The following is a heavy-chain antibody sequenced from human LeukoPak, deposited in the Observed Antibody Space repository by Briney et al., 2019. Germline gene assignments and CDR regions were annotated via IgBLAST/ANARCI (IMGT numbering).Heavy chain of an antibody. V-gene: IGHV4-34*01. CDR2: INHSGST. D-gene: IGHD2-2*01. CDR3: ARAIVVVPAAISWFDP. Sequence: PSETLSLTCAVYGGSFSGYYWSWIRQPPGKGLEWIGEINHSGSTNYNPSLKSRVTISVDTSKNQFSLKLSSVTAADTAVYYCARAIVVVPAAISWFDPWGRGTLVTVSS. J-gene: IGHJ5*02. CDR1: GGSFSGYY.